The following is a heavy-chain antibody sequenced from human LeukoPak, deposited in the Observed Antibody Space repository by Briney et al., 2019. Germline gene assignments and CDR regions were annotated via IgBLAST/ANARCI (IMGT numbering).Heavy chain of an antibody. CDR3: ARVLKDGYNNGNFQH. CDR1: GYTFIGYY. V-gene: IGHV1-2*02. D-gene: IGHD5-24*01. CDR2: INPNSSAT. Sequence: ASVKVSCKASGYTFIGYYMHWVRQAPGQGLEWMGWINPNSSATNYAQKFQGRVTMTIDTSISTVYMELGRLRSDDTAVYYCARVLKDGYNNGNFQHWGQGTLVTVSS. J-gene: IGHJ1*01.